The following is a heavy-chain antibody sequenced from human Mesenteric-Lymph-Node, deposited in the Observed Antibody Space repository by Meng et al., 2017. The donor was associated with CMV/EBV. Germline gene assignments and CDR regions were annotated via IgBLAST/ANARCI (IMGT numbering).Heavy chain of an antibody. CDR1: GGSFSGYY. J-gene: IGHJ4*02. CDR2: INHSGST. D-gene: IGHD4-23*01. Sequence: QGQLKQWGDGLLRPSGTLSLTCAVYGGSFSGYYWSWIRQPPGKGLEWIGEINHSGSTNYNPSLKSRVTISVDTSKNQFSLKLSSVTAADTAVYYCARHQRWLKSEGGFNYWGQGTLVTVSS. V-gene: IGHV4-34*01. CDR3: ARHQRWLKSEGGFNY.